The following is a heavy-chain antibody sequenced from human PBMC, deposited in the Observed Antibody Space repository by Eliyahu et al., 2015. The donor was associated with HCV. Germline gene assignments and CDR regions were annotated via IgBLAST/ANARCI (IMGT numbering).Heavy chain of an antibody. D-gene: IGHD6-6*01. CDR3: SRSVHAREYYGMDV. Sequence: QVQLVQSGAEVKKPGSSVKVSCKASGGTFSSYTISLGATGPLDKGLSGWEGSSILGIANYAQKFQGRVTITADKSTSTAYMELSSLRSEDTAVYYCSRSVHAREYYGMDVWGQGTTVTVSS. CDR1: GGTFSSYT. CDR2: SSILGIA. J-gene: IGHJ6*02. V-gene: IGHV1-69*02.